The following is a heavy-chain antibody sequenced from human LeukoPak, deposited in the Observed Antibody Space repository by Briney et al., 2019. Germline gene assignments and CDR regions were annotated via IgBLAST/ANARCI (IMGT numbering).Heavy chain of an antibody. Sequence: GGSLRLSCAASGFTFDDYAMHWVRQAPGKGLEWVSGISWNSGSIGYADSVKGRFTISRDNAKNSLYLQMNSLRAEDTAVYYCARDANFSSWYVAYWGQGTLVSVSS. CDR3: ARDANFSSWYVAY. CDR2: ISWNSGSI. J-gene: IGHJ4*02. D-gene: IGHD6-13*01. V-gene: IGHV3-9*01. CDR1: GFTFDDYA.